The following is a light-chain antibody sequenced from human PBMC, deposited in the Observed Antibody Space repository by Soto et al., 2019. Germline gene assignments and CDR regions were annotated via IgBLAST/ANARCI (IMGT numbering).Light chain of an antibody. CDR3: PKYNGPPLT. CDR2: SGS. Sequence: DMQMTQSPSSLSASVGDRVTITCRASQGLDNYLAWYQQKPGKAPKLLIYSGSTLQSGVPSRFSGRGFGTEFTLTINGIQPEDVATYYFPKYNGPPLTLGGGTKVDIK. CDR1: QGLDNY. J-gene: IGKJ4*01. V-gene: IGKV1-27*01.